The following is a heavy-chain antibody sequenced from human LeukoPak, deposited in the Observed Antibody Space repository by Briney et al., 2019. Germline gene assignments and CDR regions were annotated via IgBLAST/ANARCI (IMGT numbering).Heavy chain of an antibody. V-gene: IGHV3-23*01. Sequence: GGSLRLSCAASGFTFSSYAMSWVRQAPGKGLEWVSAISGSGGSTYYADSVKGRFTISRDNSKNTLYLQMNSLRAEDTAVYYCARQSGSYYLVPYHGYYFDYWGQGTLVTVSS. J-gene: IGHJ4*02. D-gene: IGHD1-26*01. CDR1: GFTFSSYA. CDR3: ARQSGSYYLVPYHGYYFDY. CDR2: ISGSGGST.